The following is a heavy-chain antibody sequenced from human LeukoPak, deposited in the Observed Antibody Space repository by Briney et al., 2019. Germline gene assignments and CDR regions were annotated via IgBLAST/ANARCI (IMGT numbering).Heavy chain of an antibody. CDR2: IIPIFGTA. Sequence: SVKVSCKASGGTFSSYAISWVRQAPGQGLEWMGGIIPIFGTANYAQKFQGRVTITADESTSTAYMELSSLRSEDTAVYYCARPRSPYWSGGDSIAGYFDYWGQGTLVTVSS. V-gene: IGHV1-69*13. D-gene: IGHD2-15*01. J-gene: IGHJ4*02. CDR3: ARPRSPYWSGGDSIAGYFDY. CDR1: GGTFSSYA.